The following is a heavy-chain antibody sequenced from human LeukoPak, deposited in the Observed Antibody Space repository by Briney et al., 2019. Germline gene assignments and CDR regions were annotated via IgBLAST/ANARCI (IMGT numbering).Heavy chain of an antibody. CDR1: GFTFSSYS. Sequence: GGSLRLSCAASGFTFSSYSMNWVRQAPGKGLEWVSSISSSSSYIYYADSVKGRFTISRDNAKNSLYLQMNSLRAVDTAVYYCARVLVVVVPAAQAFDIWGQGTMVTVSS. D-gene: IGHD2-2*01. CDR2: ISSSSSYI. CDR3: ARVLVVVVPAAQAFDI. V-gene: IGHV3-21*01. J-gene: IGHJ3*02.